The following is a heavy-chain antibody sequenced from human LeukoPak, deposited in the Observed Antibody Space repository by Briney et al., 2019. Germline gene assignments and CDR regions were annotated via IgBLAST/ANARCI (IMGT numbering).Heavy chain of an antibody. CDR3: VRLADPGY. Sequence: GGSLRLSCIASGFTFSNYWMHWVRQAPGKGLVWVSRIKSDGSTTTYADSVKGRFTISRDNAKSTLYLQMNSLRAEDTAVYYCVRLADPGYWGQGTLVTVSS. CDR2: IKSDGSTT. D-gene: IGHD6-19*01. V-gene: IGHV3-74*01. J-gene: IGHJ4*02. CDR1: GFTFSNYW.